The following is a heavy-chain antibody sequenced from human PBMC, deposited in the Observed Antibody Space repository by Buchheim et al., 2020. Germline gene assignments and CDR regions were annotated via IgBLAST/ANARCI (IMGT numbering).Heavy chain of an antibody. CDR2: IKSKTDGGTT. CDR1: GFTFSNAW. J-gene: IGHJ6*02. CDR3: TTGAAVAGASWYYYYGMDV. V-gene: IGHV3-15*01. Sequence: EVQLVGSGGGLVKPGGSLRLSCVASGFTFSNAWMCWVRQAPGKGLEWVGRIKSKTDGGTTDSAAPVKGRSTISRDDSKNTLYLQMNSLKTEDTAVYYCTTGAAVAGASWYYYYGMDVWGQGTT. D-gene: IGHD6-19*01.